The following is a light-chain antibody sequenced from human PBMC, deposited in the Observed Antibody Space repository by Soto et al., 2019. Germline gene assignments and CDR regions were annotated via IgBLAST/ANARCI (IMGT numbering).Light chain of an antibody. Sequence: EIVLTQSPAALSFSPGERATLTCRASQSVSRYLAWYQQKPGQAPRLLIYDASNRATGIPARFSGSGSGTDFTLTISSLEPEDFAVYYCQQRSNWPPIPFGQGTRLEIK. CDR3: QQRSNWPPIP. J-gene: IGKJ5*01. CDR2: DAS. V-gene: IGKV3-11*01. CDR1: QSVSRY.